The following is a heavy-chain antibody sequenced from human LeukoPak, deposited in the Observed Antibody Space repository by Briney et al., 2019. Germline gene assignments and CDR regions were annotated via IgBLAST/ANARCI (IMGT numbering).Heavy chain of an antibody. CDR1: GFMFTSYW. J-gene: IGHJ5*02. D-gene: IGHD3-10*01. CDR3: ARSPGSNWIGP. V-gene: IGHV5-51*01. CDR2: IYPGDSET. Sequence: GESLKISCQTSGFMFTSYWIAWVRLRPGRGLEWMGVIYPGDSETTYSPSFQGQVTISADTSINTAYLQWSSLKASDSAMYYCARSPGSNWIGPWGQGTLVTVSS.